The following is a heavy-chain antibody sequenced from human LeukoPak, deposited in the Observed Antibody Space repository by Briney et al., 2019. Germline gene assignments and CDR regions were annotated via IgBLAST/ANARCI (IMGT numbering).Heavy chain of an antibody. CDR2: IYDTWST. J-gene: IGHJ4*02. CDR3: ARGQKEDYYGSGSRYYFGY. V-gene: IGHV4-59*13. CDR1: GGSISSYY. Sequence: SETLSLTCTVSGGSISSYYWSWIRQPPVKGLAWIGYIYDTWSTNYNPSPKSRVTISVDTSKNQFSLKLSSVTAADTAVYYCARGQKEDYYGSGSRYYFGYWGQGTLVTVSS. D-gene: IGHD3-10*01.